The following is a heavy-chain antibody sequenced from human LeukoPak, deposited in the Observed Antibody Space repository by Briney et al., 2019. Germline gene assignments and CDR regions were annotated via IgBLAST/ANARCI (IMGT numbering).Heavy chain of an antibody. CDR2: TYYRSQQWHS. J-gene: IGHJ4*02. D-gene: IGHD3-3*01. V-gene: IGHV6-1*01. CDR3: GRETDFGVVTN. CDR1: GDRVSSNGAS. Sequence: SQTLSLTCAISGDRVSSNGASWNWIRQSPSRGFEWLGRTYYRSQQWHSDYAPSVKGRITLNPDTSKNQFSLQLNSMTPEDTTVYYCGRETDFGVVTNWGQGTLVTVSS.